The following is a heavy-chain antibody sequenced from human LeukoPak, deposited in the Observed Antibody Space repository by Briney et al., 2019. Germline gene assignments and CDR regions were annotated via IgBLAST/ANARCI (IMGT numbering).Heavy chain of an antibody. D-gene: IGHD3-9*01. Sequence: PSETLSLTCAVYGGSFSGYYWSWIRQPPGKGLEWIGEINHSGSTNYNPSLKSRVTISVDTSKNQFSLKLSSVTAADTAVYYCARGPLRYFGLRLIVSYFDYWGQGTLVTVSS. CDR1: GGSFSGYY. V-gene: IGHV4-34*01. CDR3: ARGPLRYFGLRLIVSYFDY. J-gene: IGHJ4*02. CDR2: INHSGST.